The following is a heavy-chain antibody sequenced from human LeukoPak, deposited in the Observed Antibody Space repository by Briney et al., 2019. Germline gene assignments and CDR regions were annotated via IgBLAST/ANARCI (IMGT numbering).Heavy chain of an antibody. V-gene: IGHV3-20*04. CDR3: AKDHSVTTAYWYFDL. D-gene: IGHD4-17*01. Sequence: GGSLRLSCAASGFTFDDYGMSWVRQAPGKGLEWVSGINWNGGSTGYADSVKGRFTISRDNSKNTLYLQMNSLRAEDTAVYYCAKDHSVTTAYWYFDLWGRGTLVTVSS. CDR1: GFTFDDYG. J-gene: IGHJ2*01. CDR2: INWNGGST.